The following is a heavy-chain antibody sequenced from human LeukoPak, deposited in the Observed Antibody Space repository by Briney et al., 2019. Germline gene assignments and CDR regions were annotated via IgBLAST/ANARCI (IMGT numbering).Heavy chain of an antibody. D-gene: IGHD4/OR15-4a*01. CDR2: ISGSGGST. V-gene: IGHV3-23*01. Sequence: PGGSLRLSCAASGFTFSSYWMHWVRQAPGKGLEWVSAISGSGGSTYYADSVKGRFTISRDNSKNTLYLQMNSLRAEDTAVYYCAKETPAMVLPITDAFDIWGQGTMVTVSS. CDR3: AKETPAMVLPITDAFDI. J-gene: IGHJ3*02. CDR1: GFTFSSYW.